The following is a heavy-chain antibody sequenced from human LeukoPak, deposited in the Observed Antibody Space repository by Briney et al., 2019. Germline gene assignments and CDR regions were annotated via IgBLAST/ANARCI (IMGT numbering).Heavy chain of an antibody. CDR2: ISSSSSYI. J-gene: IGHJ4*02. V-gene: IGHV3-21*01. Sequence: GGSLRLSCAASGFTFSSYSMNWVRQAPGKGLEWVSSISSSSSYIYYADSVKGRFTISRDNAKNSLYLQMNSLRAEDTAVYYCARDMGAYYDISTGYHTYFDYWGQGTLVTVSS. CDR3: ARDMGAYYDISTGYHTYFDY. CDR1: GFTFSSYS. D-gene: IGHD3-9*01.